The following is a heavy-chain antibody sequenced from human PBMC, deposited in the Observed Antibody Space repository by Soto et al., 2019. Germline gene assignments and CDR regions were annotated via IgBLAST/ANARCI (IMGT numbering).Heavy chain of an antibody. J-gene: IGHJ4*02. V-gene: IGHV3-74*01. Sequence: PGGSLRLAXAASGFTFSRYWMHWVRQAPGKGLVWVSRINSDGSSTFSADSVKGRFTISRDNAKNTLYLQMNSLRAEDTAVYYCAREGVGYSYGNFDYWGQGTLVTVSS. CDR3: AREGVGYSYGNFDY. CDR1: GFTFSRYW. CDR2: INSDGSST. D-gene: IGHD5-18*01.